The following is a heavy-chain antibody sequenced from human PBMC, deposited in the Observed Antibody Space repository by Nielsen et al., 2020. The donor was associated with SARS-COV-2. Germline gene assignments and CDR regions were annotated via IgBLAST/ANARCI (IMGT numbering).Heavy chain of an antibody. CDR3: ARMIGYSTSSDY. V-gene: IGHV4-39*07. Sequence: SETLSLTCSVSGDSISSRSYFWGWIRQPPGKGLEWIGTVEWIGAIGRSGGIYYNPSLKSRVAISVDKSKNQFSLQLTSVTAADTAVYYCARMIGYSTSSDYWGQGTLVTVSS. CDR2: VEWIGAIGRSGGI. CDR1: GDSISSRSYF. J-gene: IGHJ4*02. D-gene: IGHD6-6*01.